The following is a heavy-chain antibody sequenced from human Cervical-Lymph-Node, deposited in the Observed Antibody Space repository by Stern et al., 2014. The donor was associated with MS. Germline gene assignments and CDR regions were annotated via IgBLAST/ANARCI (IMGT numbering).Heavy chain of an antibody. CDR2: TSHSGYA. Sequence: QVQLQQWGAGLLKPSETLSLTCGVNGGSFDAFYWSWIRQPPGRGLEWIGETSHSGYANYTPSLKSRVTISVDTSKNQFTLKMSSVTAADTAVYYCARTWIAVRNTKWFDPWGQGTLVTVSS. D-gene: IGHD6-6*01. CDR1: GGSFDAFY. V-gene: IGHV4-34*01. CDR3: ARTWIAVRNTKWFDP. J-gene: IGHJ5*02.